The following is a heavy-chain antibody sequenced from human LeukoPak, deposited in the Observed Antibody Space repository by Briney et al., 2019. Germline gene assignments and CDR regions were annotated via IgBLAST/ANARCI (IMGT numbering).Heavy chain of an antibody. V-gene: IGHV1-69*06. CDR1: GYTFTGYY. D-gene: IGHD6-13*01. CDR3: ARDKAPYSSSSWPFDY. CDR2: IIPIFGTA. Sequence: ASVKVSCKASGYTFTGYYMHWVRQAPGQGLEWMGGIIPIFGTANYAQKCQGRVTITADKSTSTAYMELSSLRSEDTAVYYCARDKAPYSSSSWPFDYWGQGTLVTVSS. J-gene: IGHJ4*01.